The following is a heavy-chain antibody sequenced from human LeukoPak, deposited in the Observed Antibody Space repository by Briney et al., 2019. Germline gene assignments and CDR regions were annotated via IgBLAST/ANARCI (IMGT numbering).Heavy chain of an antibody. Sequence: SSETLSLTCTVSGGSISRYYWTWIRQPPGKGLEWVGYIFYRGSTNYNPSLKSRVTISVEKSKNQFSLKLNSVTAADTAVYYCARRGADDYGDYGFDFWGQGTLVTVSS. V-gene: IGHV4-59*08. CDR1: GGSISRYY. J-gene: IGHJ4*02. CDR2: IFYRGST. D-gene: IGHD4-17*01. CDR3: ARRGADDYGDYGFDF.